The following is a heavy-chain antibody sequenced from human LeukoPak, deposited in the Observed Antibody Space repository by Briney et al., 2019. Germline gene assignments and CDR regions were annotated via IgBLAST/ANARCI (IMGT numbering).Heavy chain of an antibody. CDR2: IYYSGST. V-gene: IGHV4-59*01. J-gene: IGHJ4*02. CDR1: GGSISSYY. D-gene: IGHD3-22*01. Sequence: PSETLSLTCTVSGGSISSYYWSWIRQPPGKGLEWIGYIYYSGSTNYNPSLKSRVTISVDTSKNQFSLKLSSVTAADTAAYYCARGDRDYYDSSGYCDYWGQGTLVTVSS. CDR3: ARGDRDYYDSSGYCDY.